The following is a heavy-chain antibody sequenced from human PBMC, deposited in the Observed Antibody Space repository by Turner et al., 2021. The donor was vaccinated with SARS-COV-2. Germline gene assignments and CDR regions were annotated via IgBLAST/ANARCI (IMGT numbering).Heavy chain of an antibody. Sequence: QVQPVESAGGVVQPGRSLRLSCAASEFTFSSYAMNWVRQAPGKGLEWVAVITYDGRNKYYADSAKGRFTISRDNSKNTLYMQMNRLRAEDTDVYYCAGIQSYDRSDYYGMDVWGQGTTVTVSS. CDR1: EFTFSSYA. CDR3: AGIQSYDRSDYYGMDV. D-gene: IGHD3-22*01. J-gene: IGHJ6*02. CDR2: ITYDGRNK. V-gene: IGHV3-30*04.